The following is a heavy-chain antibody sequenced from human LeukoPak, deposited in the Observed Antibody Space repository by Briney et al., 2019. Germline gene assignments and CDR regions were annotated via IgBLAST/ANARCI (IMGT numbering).Heavy chain of an antibody. Sequence: SETLSLTCTVSGGSISSGGYYWSWIRQPPGKGLEWIGYIYHSGSTYYNPSLKSRVTISVDTSKNQFSLKLSSVTAADTAVYYCARLEDSSGYYYPSWYFDLWGRGTLVTVSS. D-gene: IGHD3-22*01. CDR3: ARLEDSSGYYYPSWYFDL. CDR1: GGSISSGGYY. J-gene: IGHJ2*01. V-gene: IGHV4-30-2*01. CDR2: IYHSGST.